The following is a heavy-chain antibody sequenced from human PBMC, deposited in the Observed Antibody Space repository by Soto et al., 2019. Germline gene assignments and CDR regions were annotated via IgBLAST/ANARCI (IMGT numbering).Heavy chain of an antibody. Sequence: DLEESGGGLVQSGGSLRLSCAASGFTFRNYGMNWVRQAPGKGLEWVSYIGIGSSTKYYADSVKGRFTISRDNAKNSLYLQMNSLRAEDTAVYYCARDQLYYNDISGRPLNAFDVWGQGTMVTVSS. CDR1: GFTFRNYG. J-gene: IGHJ3*01. CDR3: ARDQLYYNDISGRPLNAFDV. D-gene: IGHD3-22*01. CDR2: IGIGSSTK. V-gene: IGHV3-48*01.